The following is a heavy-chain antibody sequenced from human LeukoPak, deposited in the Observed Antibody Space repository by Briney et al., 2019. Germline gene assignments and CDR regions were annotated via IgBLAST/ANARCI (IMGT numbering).Heavy chain of an antibody. D-gene: IGHD2-21*01. CDR1: GGSISSYY. CDR2: IYYSGST. J-gene: IGHJ4*02. CDR3: ARQALWFFDH. Sequence: SETLSLTCTVSGGSISSYYWSWIRQPPGKGLEWIGYIYYSGSTNYNPSLKSRVTISVDTSKNQFSLRLSSVTAADTAVYYCARQALWFFDHWGQGTLVTVSS. V-gene: IGHV4-59*08.